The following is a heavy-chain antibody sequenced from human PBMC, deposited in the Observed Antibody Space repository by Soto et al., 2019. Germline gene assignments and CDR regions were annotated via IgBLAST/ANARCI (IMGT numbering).Heavy chain of an antibody. CDR2: IFSTGRV. D-gene: IGHD3-16*01. V-gene: IGHV4-59*01. CDR1: GASMNNYY. Sequence: QVQLQESGPGLVRPSETLSLTCTVSGASMNNYYGSWIRQSPGKGLEYIGYIFSTGRVDYNPSLRRRVTLPGDTSSNRFSLRLISGAVADTGGYYCAGAGHSLGGVMWGQGTLVTVSS. CDR3: AGAGHSLGGVM. J-gene: IGHJ4*02.